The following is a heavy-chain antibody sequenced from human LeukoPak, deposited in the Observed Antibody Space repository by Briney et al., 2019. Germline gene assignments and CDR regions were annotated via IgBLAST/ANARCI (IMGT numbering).Heavy chain of an antibody. CDR3: ARDIAAAGTAYFDY. V-gene: IGHV1-18*01. J-gene: IGHJ4*02. CDR2: ISAYNGNT. D-gene: IGHD6-13*01. Sequence: GASVKVSCKASGGTFSSYAISWVRQAPGQGLEWMGWISAYNGNTNYAQKLQGRVTMTTDTSTSTAYMELRSLRSDDTAVYYCARDIAAAGTAYFDYWGQGTLVTVSS. CDR1: GGTFSSYA.